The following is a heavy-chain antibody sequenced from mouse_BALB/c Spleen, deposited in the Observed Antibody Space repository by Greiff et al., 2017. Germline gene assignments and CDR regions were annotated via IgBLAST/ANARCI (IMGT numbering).Heavy chain of an antibody. V-gene: IGHV14-3*02. Sequence: DVQLQESGAELVKPGASVKLSCTASGFNIKDTYMHWVKQRPEQGLEWIGRIDPANGNTKYDPKFQGKATITADTSSNTAYLQLSSLTSEDTAVYYCARHYGNYGGYFDYWGQGTTLTVSS. J-gene: IGHJ2*01. D-gene: IGHD2-1*01. CDR1: GFNIKDTY. CDR2: IDPANGNT. CDR3: ARHYGNYGGYFDY.